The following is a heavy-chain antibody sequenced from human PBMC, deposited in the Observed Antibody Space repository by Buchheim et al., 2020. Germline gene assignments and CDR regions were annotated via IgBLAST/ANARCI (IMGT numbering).Heavy chain of an antibody. Sequence: QVQLVESGGGVVQPGRSLRLSCVASGFTFSSYGMHWVRQAPGKGLEWVAVIWYDGSNKFYADSLKGRFTISRDNSTTTLYLQMNSLRIEDTAVYYCAREWGAGRRLYYYYGMDVWGQGTT. D-gene: IGHD6-25*01. CDR2: IWYDGSNK. CDR1: GFTFSSYG. J-gene: IGHJ6*02. CDR3: AREWGAGRRLYYYYGMDV. V-gene: IGHV3-33*01.